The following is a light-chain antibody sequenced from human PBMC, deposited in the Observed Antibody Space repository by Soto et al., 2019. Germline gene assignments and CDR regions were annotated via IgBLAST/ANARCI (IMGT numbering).Light chain of an antibody. V-gene: IGLV1-40*01. CDR3: HSYDSSLSGSV. Sequence: QSVLTQSPSVSGAPGQRVTISCTGSSSNIGAGYDVHWYQQLPGTAPKLLIYPNSNRPSGVPDRFSGSKSGTSASLAITGLQAEDEADYYCHSYDSSLSGSVFGGGTQLTVL. CDR2: PNS. J-gene: IGLJ2*01. CDR1: SSNIGAGYD.